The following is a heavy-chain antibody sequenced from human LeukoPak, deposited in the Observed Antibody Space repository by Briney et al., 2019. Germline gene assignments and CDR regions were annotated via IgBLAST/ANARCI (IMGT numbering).Heavy chain of an antibody. CDR2: ISSSGSTI. J-gene: IGHJ4*02. Sequence: GGSLRLSCAASGFTFSDYYMSWIRQAPGKGLEWVSYISSSGSTIYYADSVKGRFTISRDNAKNSLYLQMNSLRAEDTAVYYCARVDYDILTIADYWGRGTLVTVSS. CDR3: ARVDYDILTIADY. V-gene: IGHV3-11*01. D-gene: IGHD3-9*01. CDR1: GFTFSDYY.